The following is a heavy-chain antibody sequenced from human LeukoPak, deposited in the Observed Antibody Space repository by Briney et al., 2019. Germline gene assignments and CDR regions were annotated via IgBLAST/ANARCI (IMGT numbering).Heavy chain of an antibody. V-gene: IGHV3-23*01. Sequence: PGGSLRLSCAASGFTFSSYAMSWVRQAPGKGLDWVSAIPGSGDSTNYADSVKGRFTISRDNSKNTLYLQMNSLRAEDTAVYYCAKRSGVSYGYFDYWGQGTLVTVSS. D-gene: IGHD1-26*01. CDR1: GFTFSSYA. CDR2: IPGSGDST. CDR3: AKRSGVSYGYFDY. J-gene: IGHJ4*02.